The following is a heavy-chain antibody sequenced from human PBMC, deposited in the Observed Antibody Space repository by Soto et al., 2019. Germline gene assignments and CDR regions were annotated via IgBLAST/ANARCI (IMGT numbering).Heavy chain of an antibody. CDR2: ISSSSSYI. CDR1: GFTFSSYS. J-gene: IGHJ4*02. Sequence: PGGSLRLSCAASGFTFSSYSMNWVRQAPGKGLEWVSSISSSSSYIYYADSVKGRFTISRDNAKNSLYLQMNSLRAEDTAVYYCARKYQSYYDILTGPAHLDYWGQGTLVTVSS. D-gene: IGHD3-9*01. CDR3: ARKYQSYYDILTGPAHLDY. V-gene: IGHV3-21*01.